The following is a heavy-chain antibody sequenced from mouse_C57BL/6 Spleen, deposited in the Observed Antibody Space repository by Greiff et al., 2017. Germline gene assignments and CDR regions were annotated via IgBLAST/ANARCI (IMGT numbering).Heavy chain of an antibody. V-gene: IGHV1-7*01. CDR3: ARDSNYPLYYFDY. CDR2: INPSRGYT. J-gene: IGHJ2*01. CDR1: GYTFTSYW. D-gene: IGHD2-5*01. Sequence: QVQLKQSGAELAKPGASVKLSCKASGYTFTSYWMHWVKQRPGQGLEWIGYINPSRGYTKYNQKFKDKATLTADKSSSTAYLQLSSLTYEASAVYYCARDSNYPLYYFDYGGQGTTLTVSS.